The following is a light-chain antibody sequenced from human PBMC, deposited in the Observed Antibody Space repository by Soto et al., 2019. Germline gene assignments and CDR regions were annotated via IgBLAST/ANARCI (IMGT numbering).Light chain of an antibody. CDR3: QQYGSSPSIT. V-gene: IGKV3-20*01. Sequence: ETVLSQSPATLSLSPGERATLSCRASQSVSSNLAWYQQKPGQAPRLLIYGASSRATGIPARFSGSGSGTDFTLTISRLEPEDFAVYYCQQYGSSPSITFGQGTRLEIK. J-gene: IGKJ5*01. CDR2: GAS. CDR1: QSVSSN.